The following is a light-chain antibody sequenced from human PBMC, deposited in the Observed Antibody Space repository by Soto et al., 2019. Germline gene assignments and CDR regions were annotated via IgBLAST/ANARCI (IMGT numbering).Light chain of an antibody. J-gene: IGKJ2*01. CDR1: ENVSNNY. Sequence: EVVLTQSPGTLSLSPGERATLSCRASENVSNNYLAWYQQKPGQAPRLLIFGSSDRAAGIPDRFSGSGSGTDFTLTISRLEPEDFAVYYCQQYVRSPPYTFGQGTKLEIK. V-gene: IGKV3-20*01. CDR3: QQYVRSPPYT. CDR2: GSS.